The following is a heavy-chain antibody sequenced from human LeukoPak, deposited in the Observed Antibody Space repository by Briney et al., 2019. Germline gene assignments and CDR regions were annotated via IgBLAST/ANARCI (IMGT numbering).Heavy chain of an antibody. Sequence: GGSLRLSCAASGFTFSSYAMHWVRQAPGKGLEYVSAISSNGGSTYYANSVKGRFTISRDNSKNALYLQMGSLRAEDMAVYYCARDGWELHLYYFDYRGQGTLVTVSS. D-gene: IGHD1-26*01. V-gene: IGHV3-64*01. J-gene: IGHJ4*02. CDR3: ARDGWELHLYYFDY. CDR2: ISSNGGST. CDR1: GFTFSSYA.